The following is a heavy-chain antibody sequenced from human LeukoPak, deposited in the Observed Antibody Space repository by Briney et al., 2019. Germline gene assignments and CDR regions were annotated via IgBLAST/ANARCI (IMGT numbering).Heavy chain of an antibody. CDR3: SVGSYFDY. CDR2: INQRGGEI. Sequence: GGSLRLSCVVSGITFGSNWVTWVRQAPGKGLEWVANINQRGGEIHYVDSVRGRFITSRDNSKNSLYLQMNSLRAEDTALYYCSVGSYFDYWGQGTLVTVSS. CDR1: GITFGSNW. D-gene: IGHD3-10*01. J-gene: IGHJ4*02. V-gene: IGHV3-7*01.